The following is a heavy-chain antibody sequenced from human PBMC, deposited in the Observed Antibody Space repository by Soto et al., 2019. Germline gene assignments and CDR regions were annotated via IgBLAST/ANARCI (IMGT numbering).Heavy chain of an antibody. CDR2: VYHSWST. V-gene: IGHV4-59*01. J-gene: IGHJ5*02. CDR1: GGSISSDY. Sequence: PSETLSLTCTVSGGSISSDYWNWIRQPPGKGLEWIGYVYHSWSTKYNPSLKSRVTISVDTSKNQLSLKLSSVTAADTAVYYCAMFGTIPNRTCFDTWGQWTLGTVSS. D-gene: IGHD3-10*02. CDR3: AMFGTIPNRTCFDT.